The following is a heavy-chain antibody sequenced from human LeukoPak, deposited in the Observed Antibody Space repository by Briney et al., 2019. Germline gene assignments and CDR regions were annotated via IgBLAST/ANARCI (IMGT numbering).Heavy chain of an antibody. D-gene: IGHD1-26*01. CDR3: ATPGRSGSYRSAFDI. CDR2: INPNSGGT. V-gene: IGHV1-2*02. Sequence: ASVKVSCKASGYTFTSYYMHWVRQAPGQGLEWMGWINPNSGGTNYAQKFQGRVTMTRDTSTSTAYMELTNLRSDDTAVYYCATPGRSGSYRSAFDIWSQGTMVTVSS. CDR1: GYTFTSYY. J-gene: IGHJ3*02.